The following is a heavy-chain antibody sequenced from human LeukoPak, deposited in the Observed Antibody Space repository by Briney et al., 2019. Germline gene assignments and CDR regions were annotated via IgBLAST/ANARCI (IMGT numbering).Heavy chain of an antibody. Sequence: SVKVSCKASGGIFSSYAISWVRQAPGQGLEWMGGIIPIFGTANYAQKFQGRVTITTDESTSTAYMELSSLRSEDTAVYYCARTPSGGNSWILSYWGQGTLVTVSS. CDR3: ARTPSGGNSWILSY. CDR1: GGIFSSYA. V-gene: IGHV1-69*05. D-gene: IGHD4-23*01. CDR2: IIPIFGTA. J-gene: IGHJ4*02.